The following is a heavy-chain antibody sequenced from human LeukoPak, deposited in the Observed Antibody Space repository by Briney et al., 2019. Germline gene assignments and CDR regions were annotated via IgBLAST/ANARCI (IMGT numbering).Heavy chain of an antibody. J-gene: IGHJ4*02. D-gene: IGHD6-25*01. V-gene: IGHV3-74*01. CDR2: INSDGSST. CDR1: GFTFSSYW. Sequence: PGGSLRLSCAASGFTFSSYWMHWVRQAPGKGLVWVSRINSDGSSTSYADSVKGRFTISRDNSKNTLYLQMNSLRAEDTAVYYCAKAPSGGLDHFDYWGQGTLVTVSS. CDR3: AKAPSGGLDHFDY.